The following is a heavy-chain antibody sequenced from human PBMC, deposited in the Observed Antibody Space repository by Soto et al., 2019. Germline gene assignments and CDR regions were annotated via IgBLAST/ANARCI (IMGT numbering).Heavy chain of an antibody. V-gene: IGHV3-48*03. CDR3: AKDLEGRGMDV. D-gene: IGHD1-1*01. CDR1: GFTFSSYE. J-gene: IGHJ6*02. CDR2: ISSSGSTI. Sequence: GGSLRLSCAASGFTFSSYEMNWVRQAPGKGLEWVSYISSSGSTIYYADSVKGRFTISRDNSKNTLYLQMNSLRAEDTAVYYCAKDLEGRGMDVWGQGTTVTVSS.